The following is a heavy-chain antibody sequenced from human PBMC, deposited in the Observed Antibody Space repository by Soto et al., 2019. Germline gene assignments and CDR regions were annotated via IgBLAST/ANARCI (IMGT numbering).Heavy chain of an antibody. V-gene: IGHV3-23*01. D-gene: IGHD2-15*01. J-gene: IGHJ4*02. Sequence: EVQLLESGGGLVQPGGSLRLSCAASGFTFSSYAMSWVRQAPGKGLEWISGISSGGASTYYADSVKGRFTISRDDSKNTLYLQMNSLRAEDTAVYYCAKTRSGWPTPLDYWGQGTLVTVSS. CDR1: GFTFSSYA. CDR2: ISSGGAST. CDR3: AKTRSGWPTPLDY.